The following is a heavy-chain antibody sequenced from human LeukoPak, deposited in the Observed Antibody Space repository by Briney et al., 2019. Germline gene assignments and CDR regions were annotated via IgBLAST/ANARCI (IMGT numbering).Heavy chain of an antibody. CDR2: IRYDGSNK. J-gene: IGHJ6*02. Sequence: GGSLRLSCAASGFTFSTYGMHWVRQAPGKGLEWVAFIRYDGSNKYYADSVKGRFTISRDNSKNTLYLQMNSLRAEDTAVYYCAILHGPLAMVRGIKYYYYGMDVWGQGTTVTVSS. D-gene: IGHD3-10*01. CDR3: AILHGPLAMVRGIKYYYYGMDV. CDR1: GFTFSTYG. V-gene: IGHV3-30*02.